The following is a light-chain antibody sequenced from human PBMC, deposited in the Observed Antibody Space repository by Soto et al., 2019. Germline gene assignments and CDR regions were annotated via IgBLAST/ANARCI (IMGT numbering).Light chain of an antibody. CDR3: QQYGSSPWT. V-gene: IGKV3-20*01. CDR2: GAS. J-gene: IGKJ1*01. CDR1: QSVSSNY. Sequence: EIVLTQSPGTLSLSPGERATLSCRASQSVSSNYLAWYQQKPGQAPRLLIYGASSRATGIPDTFSGSGSGRDITLTISRLEPEDFAVYYCQQYGSSPWTFGQGTKVEIK.